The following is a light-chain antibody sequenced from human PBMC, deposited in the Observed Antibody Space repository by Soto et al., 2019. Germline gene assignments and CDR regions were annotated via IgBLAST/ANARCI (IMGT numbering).Light chain of an antibody. J-gene: IGLJ1*01. CDR3: CSYAGSSILV. Sequence: QSVLTQPASVSGSPGQSITISCTGTSSDVGSYNLVSWYQQHPGKAPKLMIYEVSKRPSGVSNRFSGSKSGNTASLTISWLQAEDEADYYCCSYAGSSILVFGTGTKVTVL. V-gene: IGLV2-23*02. CDR1: SSDVGSYNL. CDR2: EVS.